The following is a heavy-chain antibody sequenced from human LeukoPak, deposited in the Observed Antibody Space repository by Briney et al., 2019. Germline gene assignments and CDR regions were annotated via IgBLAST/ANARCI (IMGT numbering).Heavy chain of an antibody. Sequence: GGSLRLSCGASGFTFSTYWMHWVRQAPGKGLEWVSVIYSGGSTYYADSVKGRFTISRDNSKNTLYLQMNSLRAEDTAVYYCARHVLRYFDWLLIFDYWGQGTLVTVSS. CDR3: ARHVLRYFDWLLIFDY. J-gene: IGHJ4*02. D-gene: IGHD3-9*01. V-gene: IGHV3-66*04. CDR2: IYSGGST. CDR1: GFTFSTYW.